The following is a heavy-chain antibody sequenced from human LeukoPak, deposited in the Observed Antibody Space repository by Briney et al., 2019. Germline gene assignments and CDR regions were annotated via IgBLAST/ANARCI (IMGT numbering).Heavy chain of an antibody. Sequence: GGSLRLSCAASGFTVSSNYMSWVRQAPGKGLEWVSAIVGNGVTFYTDSVKGRFTISRDNAKNTLYLQMNSLRADDTAIYYCAKGSEQWELYDYWGQGTLVTVSS. V-gene: IGHV3-53*01. CDR2: IVGNGVT. J-gene: IGHJ4*02. CDR1: GFTVSSNY. CDR3: AKGSEQWELYDY. D-gene: IGHD1-26*01.